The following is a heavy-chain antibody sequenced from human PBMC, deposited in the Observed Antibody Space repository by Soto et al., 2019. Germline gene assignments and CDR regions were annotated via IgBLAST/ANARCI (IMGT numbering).Heavy chain of an antibody. J-gene: IGHJ4*02. CDR3: AKDLGYSVDY. Sequence: GGSLRLSCAASGLTFSSYGMHWVRQAPGKGLEWVAVISYDGSNKYYADSVKGRFTISRDNSKNTLYLQMNSLRAEDTAVYYCAKDLGYSVDYWGQGTLVTVSS. CDR1: GLTFSSYG. CDR2: ISYDGSNK. D-gene: IGHD2-21*01. V-gene: IGHV3-30*18.